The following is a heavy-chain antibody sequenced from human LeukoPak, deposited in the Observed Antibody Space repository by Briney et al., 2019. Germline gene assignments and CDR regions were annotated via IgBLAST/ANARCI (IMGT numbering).Heavy chain of an antibody. V-gene: IGHV3-30*02. CDR2: IRYDGSNK. CDR1: GFTFSSYG. Sequence: GGSLRLSCAASGFTFSSYGMHWVRQAPGKGLEWVAFIRYDGSNKYYADSVKGRFTISRDNSKNTLYLQMNSLRAEDTAVYYCAKGDSITARPVQHWGQGTLVTVSS. CDR3: AKGDSITARPVQH. D-gene: IGHD6-6*01. J-gene: IGHJ1*01.